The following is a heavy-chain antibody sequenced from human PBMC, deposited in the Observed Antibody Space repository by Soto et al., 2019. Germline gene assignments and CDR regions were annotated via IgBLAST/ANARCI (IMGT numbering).Heavy chain of an antibody. D-gene: IGHD6-19*01. Sequence: GGSLRLSCAASGFTFSSYAMSWVRQAPGKGLEWVSAISGSGGSTYYADSVKGRFTISRDNSKNTLYLQMNSLRAEDTAVYYCAKGQRRSGWYQTVGYWGQGTLVTVSS. J-gene: IGHJ4*02. CDR1: GFTFSSYA. CDR2: ISGSGGST. CDR3: AKGQRRSGWYQTVGY. V-gene: IGHV3-23*01.